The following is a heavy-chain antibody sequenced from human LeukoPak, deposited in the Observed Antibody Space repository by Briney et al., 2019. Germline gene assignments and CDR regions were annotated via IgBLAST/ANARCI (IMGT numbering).Heavy chain of an antibody. V-gene: IGHV1-69*10. CDR3: ASGDFSVVAAMRFDY. CDR1: VGTFSGYA. J-gene: IGHJ4*02. Sequence: SVKVSCKDSVGTFSGYALSWVRQAPGQGLEWMGGIIPIFGIANYAQKFQGRVTITADKSTSTAYMELSSLGSEDTAVYYCASGDFSVVAAMRFDYWGEGTLVSVSS. CDR2: IIPIFGIA. D-gene: IGHD2-15*01.